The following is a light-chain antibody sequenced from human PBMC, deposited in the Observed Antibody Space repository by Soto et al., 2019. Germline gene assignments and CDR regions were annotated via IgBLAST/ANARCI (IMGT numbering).Light chain of an antibody. V-gene: IGKV3-20*01. J-gene: IGKJ1*01. CDR3: QQYGSSPRT. Sequence: EIVLTQSPGTLSLSPGERATLSCRASQSFTSNYLAWYQQKPGQAPRLLIYGASTRAAGIPDRFSGNGSGTDFTLTISRLEPEDFAVYYCQQYGSSPRTFGQGTKVEIK. CDR2: GAS. CDR1: QSFTSNY.